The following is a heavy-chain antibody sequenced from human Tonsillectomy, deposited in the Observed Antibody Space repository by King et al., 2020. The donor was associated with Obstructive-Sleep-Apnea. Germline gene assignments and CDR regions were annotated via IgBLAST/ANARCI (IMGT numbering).Heavy chain of an antibody. CDR2: IKRKTDEGTT. V-gene: IGHV3-15*01. Sequence: VQLVESGGGLVKPGESLRLSCAASGFTFSNAWMNWVRQAPGKGLEWVGRIKRKTDEGTTDYAAPVKGRVTISRDDSKNTVFLEMNSLKVEDTAVYYCMTACVSKSCWRDFDYWGQGTPVTVSS. J-gene: IGHJ4*02. D-gene: IGHD2-2*01. CDR1: GFTFSNAW. CDR3: MTACVSKSCWRDFDY.